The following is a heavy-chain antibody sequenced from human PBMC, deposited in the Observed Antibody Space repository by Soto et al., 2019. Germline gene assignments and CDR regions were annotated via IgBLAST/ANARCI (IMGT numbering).Heavy chain of an antibody. CDR3: ARGYRELFFYAMDV. CDR1: GDTFSNYA. Sequence: QVELVQSGIEVKNPGSSVKVSCKASGDTFSNYAINWVRQAPGQGLEWMGGIIPFYDKPNYAENFLGRVTIAADKFTATAYLEVSSVSSEDTAFYFCARGYRELFFYAMDVWCRGNAVIVSS. D-gene: IGHD3-10*01. J-gene: IGHJ6*02. V-gene: IGHV1-69*06. CDR2: IIPFYDKP.